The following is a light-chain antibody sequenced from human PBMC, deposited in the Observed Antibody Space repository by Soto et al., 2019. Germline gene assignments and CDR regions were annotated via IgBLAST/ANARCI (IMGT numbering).Light chain of an antibody. CDR2: AAS. Sequence: DIQRTQSPSSLSASVGDRVTIPXRASQSISSYLNWYQQKPGKAPNLXIYAASSLQSGVPSRFSGSGAGTDFTLTISSLRPEDFATYYCQQSYSTPLTFGGGTKVDIK. J-gene: IGKJ4*01. CDR3: QQSYSTPLT. V-gene: IGKV1-39*01. CDR1: QSISSY.